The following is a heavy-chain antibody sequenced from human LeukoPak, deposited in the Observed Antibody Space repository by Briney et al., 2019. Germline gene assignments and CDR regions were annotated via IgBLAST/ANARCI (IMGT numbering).Heavy chain of an antibody. V-gene: IGHV1-69*05. J-gene: IGHJ4*02. CDR3: ARGLAVAGTGFDY. D-gene: IGHD6-19*01. Sequence: GASVKVSCKASGGTFSSYAISWVRQAPGQGLEWMGGIIPIFGTANYAQKFQGRVTITRNTSISTAYMELSSLRSEDTAVYYCARGLAVAGTGFDYWGQGTLVTVSS. CDR2: IIPIFGTA. CDR1: GGTFSSYA.